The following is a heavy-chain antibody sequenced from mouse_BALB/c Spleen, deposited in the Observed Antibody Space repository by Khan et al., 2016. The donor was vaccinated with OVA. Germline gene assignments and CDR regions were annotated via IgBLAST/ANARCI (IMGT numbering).Heavy chain of an antibody. D-gene: IGHD1-3*01. V-gene: IGHV9-1*02. CDR2: INTYTEKA. Sequence: QIQLVQSGPELKKPGETVKISCKASGYTFTNYGMNWVKQAPGKGLKWMGWINTYTEKATYGDDFKGRFAPSLETSASTAYLQINNLIDEDMAAYFCARSSSYWYSDFWGAGTTGTVSS. CDR1: GYTFTNYG. CDR3: ARSSSYWYSDF. J-gene: IGHJ1*02.